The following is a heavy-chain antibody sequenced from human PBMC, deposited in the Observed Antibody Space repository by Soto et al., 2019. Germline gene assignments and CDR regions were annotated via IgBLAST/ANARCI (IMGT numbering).Heavy chain of an antibody. Sequence: GSLRLSCACSGFTFNIYWMHWVRQVPGKGPVWVARIYNDGTYADYADSVKGRFTISRDNAKDTLYLQMNDLRAEDSALYHCTRGPRATSAGTSAHWGQGTLVTVSS. D-gene: IGHD6-13*01. CDR2: IYNDGTYA. V-gene: IGHV3-74*01. CDR3: TRGPRATSAGTSAH. J-gene: IGHJ4*02. CDR1: GFTFNIYW.